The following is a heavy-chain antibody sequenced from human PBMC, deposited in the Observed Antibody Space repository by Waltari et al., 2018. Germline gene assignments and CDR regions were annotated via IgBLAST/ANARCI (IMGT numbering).Heavy chain of an antibody. CDR2: ISSSSSYI. Sequence: EVQLVESGGGLVQPGGSLRLSCAASGFTFSSYSMNWVRQAPGKGLEWVSSISSSSSYIYYADSVKGRFTISRDNAKNSLYLQMNSLRAEDTAVYYCARDSPLMGDAFDIWGQGTMVTVSS. CDR3: ARDSPLMGDAFDI. J-gene: IGHJ3*02. CDR1: GFTFSSYS. D-gene: IGHD3-16*01. V-gene: IGHV3-21*01.